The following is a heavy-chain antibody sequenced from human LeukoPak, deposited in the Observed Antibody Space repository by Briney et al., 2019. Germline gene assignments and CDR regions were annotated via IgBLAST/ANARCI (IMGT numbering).Heavy chain of an antibody. CDR2: INPNTGST. D-gene: IGHD2-15*01. CDR3: ARGWGQIVVVVAPTAWGVDY. CDR1: GYTFTSYG. V-gene: IGHV1-46*01. Sequence: ASVKVSCKASGYTFTSYGISWVRQAPGQGLEWMGTINPNTGSTSYAQKFQDRVAMTRDTSTSTVYMELSRLRSDDTAVYYCARGWGQIVVVVAPTAWGVDYWGQGTLVTVSS. J-gene: IGHJ4*02.